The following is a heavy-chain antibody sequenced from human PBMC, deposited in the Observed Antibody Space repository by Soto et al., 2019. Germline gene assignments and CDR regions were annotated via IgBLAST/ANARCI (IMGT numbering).Heavy chain of an antibody. CDR2: IYYSGST. D-gene: IGHD3-3*01. CDR1: GGSVTNSSYY. CDR3: ARQSGSYYSGMDV. V-gene: IGHV4-39*01. Sequence: SETLSLTCTVSGGSVTNSSYYWGWIRQPPGKGLQWIGSIYYSGSTNYNSSLKSRVTIFVDTSKNQFSLKLSSVTAADTAVYYCARQSGSYYSGMDVWGQGTTVTVSS. J-gene: IGHJ6*02.